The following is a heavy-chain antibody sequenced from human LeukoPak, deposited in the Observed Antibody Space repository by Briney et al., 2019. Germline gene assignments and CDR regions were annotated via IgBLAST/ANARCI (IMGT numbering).Heavy chain of an antibody. J-gene: IGHJ4*02. CDR2: SYSGNTT. CDR1: GFTVSSNY. D-gene: IGHD6-19*01. CDR3: ATYSSGRRGYYFDS. Sequence: PGGSLRLSCAASGFTVSSNYMGWVRQAPGKGLEWVAISYSGNTTYCADSVRGRFTISRDKSKNRLHLQMNSLRAEDTAVYYCATYSSGRRGYYFDSWGQGTLVTVSS. V-gene: IGHV3-66*01.